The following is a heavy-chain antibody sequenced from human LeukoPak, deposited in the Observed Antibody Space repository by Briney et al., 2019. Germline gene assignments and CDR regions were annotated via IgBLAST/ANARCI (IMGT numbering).Heavy chain of an antibody. CDR2: ISSSSSYT. D-gene: IGHD6-6*01. V-gene: IGHV3-21*01. J-gene: IGHJ4*02. CDR3: ARDLEYSSSAGFDY. Sequence: GGSLRLSCAASGFTFSSYSMNWVRQAPGKGPEWVSSISSSSSYTYYADSVKGRFTISRDNAKNSLYLQMNSLRAEDTAVYYCARDLEYSSSAGFDYWGQGTLVTVSS. CDR1: GFTFSSYS.